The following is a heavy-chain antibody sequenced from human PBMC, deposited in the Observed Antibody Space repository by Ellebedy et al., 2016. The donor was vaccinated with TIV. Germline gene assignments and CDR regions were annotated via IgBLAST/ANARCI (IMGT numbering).Heavy chain of an antibody. D-gene: IGHD3-16*01. J-gene: IGHJ4*02. CDR2: INPDGSAE. CDR3: VTWGQSYGR. CDR1: GFTFSDYY. V-gene: IGHV3-7*03. Sequence: PGGSLRLSCTASGFTFSDYYMSWVRQAPGKGLEWVAHINPDGSAEYYVDSVKGRFTLSRDNAKRSLFLQMNSLRVDDTAVYYCVTWGQSYGRWGQGSLVTISS.